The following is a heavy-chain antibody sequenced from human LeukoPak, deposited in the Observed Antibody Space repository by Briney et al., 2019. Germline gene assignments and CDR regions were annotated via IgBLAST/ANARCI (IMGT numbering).Heavy chain of an antibody. Sequence: SETLSLTCTVSGGSISNYYWSWIPQPAGKGLEWIGRIYRSGSTNYNPSLKSRVTMSVDTSKNQFSLKLNSVTAADTAVYYCAREYGDFDYWGQGTLVTVSS. J-gene: IGHJ4*02. CDR2: IYRSGST. D-gene: IGHD4-17*01. V-gene: IGHV4-4*07. CDR3: AREYGDFDY. CDR1: GGSISNYY.